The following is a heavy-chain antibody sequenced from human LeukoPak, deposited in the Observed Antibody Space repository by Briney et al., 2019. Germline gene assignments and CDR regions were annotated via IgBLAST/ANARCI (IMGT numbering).Heavy chain of an antibody. Sequence: ASVKVSCKVSGYTLNELSMHWVRQAPGKGLEWMGGFDPEDGETIYAQKFQGRVTMTEDTPTDTAYKELSSLRSEDTAVYYCATAVPLTLVIHGDYFDYWGQGTLVTVSS. CDR3: ATAVPLTLVIHGDYFDY. CDR1: GYTLNELS. D-gene: IGHD2-2*01. CDR2: FDPEDGET. V-gene: IGHV1-24*01. J-gene: IGHJ4*02.